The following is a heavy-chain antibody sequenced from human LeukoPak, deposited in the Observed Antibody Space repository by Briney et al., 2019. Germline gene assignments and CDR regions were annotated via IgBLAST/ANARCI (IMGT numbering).Heavy chain of an antibody. CDR1: GGTFSSYA. D-gene: IGHD3-22*01. V-gene: IGHV1-18*01. J-gene: IGHJ4*02. CDR2: ISAYNGNT. Sequence: ASVKVSCKASGGTFSSYAISWVRQAPGQGLEWMGWISAYNGNTNYAQKLQGRVTMTTDTSTSTAYMELRSLRSDDTAVYYCALDYYDSSGVDYWGQGTLVTVSS. CDR3: ALDYYDSSGVDY.